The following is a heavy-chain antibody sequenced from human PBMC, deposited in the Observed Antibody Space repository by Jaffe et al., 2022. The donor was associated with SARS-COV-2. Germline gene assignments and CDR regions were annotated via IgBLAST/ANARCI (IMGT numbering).Heavy chain of an antibody. V-gene: IGHV3-23*01. J-gene: IGHJ3*02. Sequence: EVQLLESGGGLVQPGGSLRLSCAASGFTFSSYAMGWVRQAPGKGLEYVSLISDSGRDTYYADSVKGRFTISRDNSKNTLYLQMNSLRAEDDTAVYYCVKRIAVATTHKAFDIWGQGTMVTVSS. D-gene: IGHD6-19*01. CDR1: GFTFSSYA. CDR2: ISDSGRDT. CDR3: VKRIAVATTHKAFDI.